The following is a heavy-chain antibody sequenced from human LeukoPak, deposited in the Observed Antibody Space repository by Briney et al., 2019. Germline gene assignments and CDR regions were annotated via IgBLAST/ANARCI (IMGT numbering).Heavy chain of an antibody. Sequence: PGGSLRLSCAASGFTFSNVWMTWVRQAPGKGLEWVGRIKSKTDGGTTDYAVPVKGRFTMSRDDSKNTLYLEMNSLKTEDTAVYYCAKDVPGSGGTCYDYWGQGTLVTVSS. J-gene: IGHJ4*02. CDR1: GFTFSNVW. CDR3: AKDVPGSGGTCYDY. CDR2: IKSKTDGGTT. V-gene: IGHV3-15*01. D-gene: IGHD2-15*01.